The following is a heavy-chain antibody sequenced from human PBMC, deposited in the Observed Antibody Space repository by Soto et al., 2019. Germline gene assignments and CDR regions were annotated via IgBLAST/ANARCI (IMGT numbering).Heavy chain of an antibody. D-gene: IGHD6-19*01. V-gene: IGHV3-23*01. Sequence: GGSLRLSCSGSGFPFSSYAMSWGRQAPGKGLEWVSAISGSGGSTYYADSVKGRFTISRDNSKNTLYLQMNSLRAEDTAVYYCAKDYAVAGTDFDYWGQGTLVTVSS. CDR1: GFPFSSYA. CDR2: ISGSGGST. J-gene: IGHJ4*02. CDR3: AKDYAVAGTDFDY.